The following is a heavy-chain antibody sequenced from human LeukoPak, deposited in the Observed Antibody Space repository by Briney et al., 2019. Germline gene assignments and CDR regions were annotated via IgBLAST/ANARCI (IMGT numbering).Heavy chain of an antibody. CDR1: GFTFSSYG. Sequence: PGGSLRLSCAASGFTFSSYGMHWVRQAPGKGLEWVAVISYDGSNKYYADSVKGRFTISRDNSKNTLYLQMNSLRADDTAVYYCAKPAGSHYYDSSGYYFDYWGQGTLVTVSS. J-gene: IGHJ4*02. CDR3: AKPAGSHYYDSSGYYFDY. CDR2: ISYDGSNK. V-gene: IGHV3-30*18. D-gene: IGHD3-22*01.